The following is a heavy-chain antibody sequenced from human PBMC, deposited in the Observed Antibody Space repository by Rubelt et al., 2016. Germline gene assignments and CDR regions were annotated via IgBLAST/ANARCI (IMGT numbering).Heavy chain of an antibody. Sequence: SYDGSNKYYADSVKGRFTISRDNSKNTLYLQMNSLRAEDTAVYYCARDRARNWELPAGGGGHFDYWGQGTLVAVSS. D-gene: IGHD1-26*01. CDR2: SYDGSNK. J-gene: IGHJ4*02. V-gene: IGHV3-30*01. CDR3: ARDRARNWELPAGGGGHFDY.